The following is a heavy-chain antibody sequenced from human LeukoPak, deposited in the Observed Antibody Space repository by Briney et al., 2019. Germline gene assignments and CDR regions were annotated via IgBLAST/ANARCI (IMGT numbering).Heavy chain of an antibody. CDR3: ARGYCGGDCYGD. CDR2: IDGSSSHI. J-gene: IGHJ1*01. Sequence: GGSLRLSCAASGFIFSNYAMNWVRQAPGKGLEWVSSIDGSSSHIYYADSVKGRFTISRDNTKSSLYLQMNSLRAEDMAVYYCARGYCGGDCYGDWGQGTLVTVSS. D-gene: IGHD2-21*02. V-gene: IGHV3-21*01. CDR1: GFIFSNYA.